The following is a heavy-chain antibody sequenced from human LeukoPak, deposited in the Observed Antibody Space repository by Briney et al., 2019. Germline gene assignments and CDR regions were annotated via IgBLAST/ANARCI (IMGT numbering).Heavy chain of an antibody. D-gene: IGHD6-13*01. V-gene: IGHV5-51*01. CDR3: ARRSSSWGNWFDP. CDR2: IYPGDSDT. J-gene: IGHJ5*02. Sequence: GESLKISCKGSGYSFTSYWIGWVRQMPGKGLEWMGIIYPGDSDTRYSPSFRGQVTISADKSISTAYLQWSSLKASDTAMYYCARRSSSWGNWFDPWGQGTLVTVSS. CDR1: GYSFTSYW.